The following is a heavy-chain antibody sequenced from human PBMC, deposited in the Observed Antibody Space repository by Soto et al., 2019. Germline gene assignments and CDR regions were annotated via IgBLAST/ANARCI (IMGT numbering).Heavy chain of an antibody. CDR1: GFTFSSYT. V-gene: IGHV3-23*01. D-gene: IGHD1-20*01. Sequence: GGSLRLSCAASGFTFSSYTMSWVRQAPGKGLEWISAVSGSGGSTYYADSVKGRFTISRDNSKDTLYLQMNNLRAEDTAVYYCAKPPDYNWNDYWGQGTLVTVSS. J-gene: IGHJ4*02. CDR2: VSGSGGST. CDR3: AKPPDYNWNDY.